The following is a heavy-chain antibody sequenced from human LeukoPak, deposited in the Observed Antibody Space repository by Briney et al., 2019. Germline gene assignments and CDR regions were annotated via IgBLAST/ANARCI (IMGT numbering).Heavy chain of an antibody. J-gene: IGHJ4*02. D-gene: IGHD5-18*01. CDR1: GGSLSSSSYY. CDR3: ARQGYSYGYIDY. V-gene: IGHV4-39*01. Sequence: SETLSLTSTVSGGSLSSSSYYWDWIRQPPGKGLEWIGNIYYSGSTFYNPSLTSRVTISVDTSRKQFSLQLSSVTAADTAVYYCARQGYSYGYIDYWGQGTLVTVSS. CDR2: IYYSGST.